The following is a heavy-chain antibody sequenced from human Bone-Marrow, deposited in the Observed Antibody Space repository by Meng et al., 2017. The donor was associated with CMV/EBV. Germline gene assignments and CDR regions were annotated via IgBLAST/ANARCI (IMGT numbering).Heavy chain of an antibody. CDR1: GYTFTIYD. V-gene: IGHV1-2*02. J-gene: IGHJ6*02. CDR2: INPNSGGT. D-gene: IGHD2-2*01. Sequence: ASVKVSCKTSGYTFTIYDINWVRQATGQGLEWMGWINPNSGGTNYAQKFQGRVTMTRDTSISTAYMELSRLRSDDTAVYYCARLYCSSTSCYQGMDVWGQGTTVTVSS. CDR3: ARLYCSSTSCYQGMDV.